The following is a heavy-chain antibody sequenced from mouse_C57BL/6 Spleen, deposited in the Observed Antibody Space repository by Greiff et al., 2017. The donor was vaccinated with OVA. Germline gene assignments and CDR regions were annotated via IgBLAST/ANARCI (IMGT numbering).Heavy chain of an antibody. J-gene: IGHJ4*01. D-gene: IGHD2-4*01. V-gene: IGHV1-80*01. Sequence: QVQLQQSGAELVKPGASVKISCKASGYAFSSYWMNWVKQRPGKGLEWIGQIYPGDGDTNYNGKFKGKATLTADKSSSTAYMQLSILTSEDTAVYFCARNDYDYTYAMDYWGQGTSVTVSS. CDR2: IYPGDGDT. CDR3: ARNDYDYTYAMDY. CDR1: GYAFSSYW.